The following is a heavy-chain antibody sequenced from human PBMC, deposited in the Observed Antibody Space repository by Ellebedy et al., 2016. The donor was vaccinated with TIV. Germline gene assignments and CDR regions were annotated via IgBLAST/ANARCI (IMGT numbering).Heavy chain of an antibody. J-gene: IGHJ4*02. D-gene: IGHD6-13*01. V-gene: IGHV4-59*08. Sequence: SETLSLTCAVYGGSFSGYYWSWIRQPPGKGLEWIGYIYYSGSTNYNPSLKSRVTVSVDTSKNQFSLKLSSVTAADTAVYYCARHFPLAPPDYWGQGTLVTVSS. CDR1: GGSFSGYY. CDR2: IYYSGST. CDR3: ARHFPLAPPDY.